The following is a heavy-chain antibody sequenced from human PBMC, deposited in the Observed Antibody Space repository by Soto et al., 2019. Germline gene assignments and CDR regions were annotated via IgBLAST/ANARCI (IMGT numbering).Heavy chain of an antibody. CDR1: GFTFTRYA. D-gene: IGHD7-27*01. CDR2: INDXNGNT. Sequence: XSVKVSCKASGFTFTRYAMHWVRQAPGQRLEWMXWINDXNGNTKYSQKXXGRVTITXXKSESTAYMELSSMRSEDTAVYYCARGENWVDIWGQGTMVTVSS. V-gene: IGHV1-3*01. J-gene: IGHJ3*02. CDR3: ARGENWVDI.